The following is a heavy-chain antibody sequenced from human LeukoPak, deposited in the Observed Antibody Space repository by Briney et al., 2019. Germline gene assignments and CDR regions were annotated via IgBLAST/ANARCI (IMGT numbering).Heavy chain of an antibody. D-gene: IGHD3-22*01. CDR1: GFTFSNAW. V-gene: IGHV3-15*01. J-gene: IGHJ3*02. CDR2: IKSKTDGGTT. CDR3: SGSGYYYPGAFDI. Sequence: PGGSLRLSCAASGFTFSNAWMSWVRQALGKGLEWVGRIKSKTDGGTTDYAAPVKGRFTISRDDSKNTLYLQMNSLKTEDTAVYYCSGSGYYYPGAFDIWGQGTMVTVSS.